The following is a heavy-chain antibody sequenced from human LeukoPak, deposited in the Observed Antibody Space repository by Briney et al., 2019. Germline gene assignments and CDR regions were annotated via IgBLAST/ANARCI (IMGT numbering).Heavy chain of an antibody. CDR1: GFTFSSYS. CDR3: ARDRSDYYGSGSYYPPWFDP. D-gene: IGHD3-10*01. J-gene: IGHJ5*02. V-gene: IGHV3-21*01. Sequence: GGSLRLSCAASGFTFSSYSMNWVRQAPGKGLEWVSSISSSSSYIYYADSVKGRFTISRDNAKNSLYLQMNSLRAEDTAVYYCARDRSDYYGSGSYYPPWFDPWGQGTLVTVSS. CDR2: ISSSSSYI.